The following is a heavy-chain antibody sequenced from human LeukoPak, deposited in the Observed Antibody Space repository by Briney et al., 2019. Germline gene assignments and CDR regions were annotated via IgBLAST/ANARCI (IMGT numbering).Heavy chain of an antibody. CDR1: GGSISSSSYY. J-gene: IGHJ4*02. V-gene: IGHV4-39*01. Sequence: SETLSLTCTVSGGSISSSSYYWGWIRQPPGKGLEWIGSIYYSGSTYYNPSLKSRVTISVDTSKNQFSLKLSSVTAADTAVYYCARHEDGYNVFDYWGQGTLVTVSS. CDR2: IYYSGST. CDR3: ARHEDGYNVFDY. D-gene: IGHD5-24*01.